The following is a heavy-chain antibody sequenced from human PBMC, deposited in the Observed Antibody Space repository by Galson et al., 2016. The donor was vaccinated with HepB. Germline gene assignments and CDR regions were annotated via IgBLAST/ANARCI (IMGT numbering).Heavy chain of an antibody. CDR1: GDSFSSYY. CDR2: INYYGST. Sequence: TLSLTCSVYGDSFSSYYWSWIRQTPGKGLEWIGEINYYGSTNYDPSLKCRVTISVDTSKNQISLKLKSVSATDTAVYYCARLSAGGTNGVDVWGQGTTVIVSS. J-gene: IGHJ6*02. CDR3: ARLSAGGTNGVDV. V-gene: IGHV4-34*01. D-gene: IGHD1-1*01.